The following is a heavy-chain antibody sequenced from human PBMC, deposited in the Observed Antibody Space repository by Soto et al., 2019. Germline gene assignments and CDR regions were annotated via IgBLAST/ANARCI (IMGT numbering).Heavy chain of an antibody. Sequence: ETLSLTCTVSGGSISSSSYYWGWIRQPPGKGLEWIGSIYYSGSTYYNPSLKSRVTISVDTSKNQFSLKLSSVTAADTAVYYCARPGPGSAYCSGGSCYFDWFDPWGQGTLVTVSS. CDR2: IYYSGST. V-gene: IGHV4-39*01. J-gene: IGHJ5*02. CDR1: GGSISSSSYY. CDR3: ARPGPGSAYCSGGSCYFDWFDP. D-gene: IGHD2-15*01.